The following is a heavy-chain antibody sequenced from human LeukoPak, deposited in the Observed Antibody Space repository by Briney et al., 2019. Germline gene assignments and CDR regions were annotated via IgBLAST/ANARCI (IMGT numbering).Heavy chain of an antibody. V-gene: IGHV1-8*02. Sequence: ASVKVSCKASGGTFSSYAISWVRQAPGQGLEWMGRMNPNTGHTGYAQRFQGRVTLTSDSLTTAYMELSSLTSEDTAIYYCSRDHESGSGSDYWGQGTRVTVPS. CDR2: MNPNTGHT. J-gene: IGHJ4*02. CDR1: GGTFSSYA. CDR3: SRDHESGSGSDY. D-gene: IGHD1-26*01.